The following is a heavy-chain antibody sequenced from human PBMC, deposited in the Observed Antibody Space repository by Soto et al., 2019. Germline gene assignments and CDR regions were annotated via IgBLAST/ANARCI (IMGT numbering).Heavy chain of an antibody. Sequence: EVQLLESGGGLVQTGGSLRLSCAASGFTFSTYAMSWVRQAPGKGLEWVSTISGSADAAFYADSVKGRFAIFRDNSRTMFYLQMNSVRAEDTAVYYCAKGGDGYCSTTSCLFHFDYWGPGTLATVSS. V-gene: IGHV3-23*01. CDR1: GFTFSTYA. CDR3: AKGGDGYCSTTSCLFHFDY. D-gene: IGHD2-2*01. CDR2: ISGSADAA. J-gene: IGHJ4*02.